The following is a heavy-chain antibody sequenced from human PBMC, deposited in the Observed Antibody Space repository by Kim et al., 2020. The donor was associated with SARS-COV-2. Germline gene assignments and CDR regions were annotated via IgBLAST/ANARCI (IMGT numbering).Heavy chain of an antibody. Sequence: ASVKVSCKASGYTFTSYAMHWVRQAPGQRLEWMGWINAGNGNTKYSQKFQGRVTITRDTSASTAYMELSSLRSEDTAVYYCARERGGFQAFDIWGQGTMVTVSS. V-gene: IGHV1-3*01. J-gene: IGHJ3*02. CDR2: INAGNGNT. CDR3: ARERGGFQAFDI. D-gene: IGHD3-16*01. CDR1: GYTFTSYA.